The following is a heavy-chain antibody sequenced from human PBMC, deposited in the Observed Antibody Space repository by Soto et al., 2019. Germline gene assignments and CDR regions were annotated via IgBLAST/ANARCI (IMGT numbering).Heavy chain of an antibody. CDR3: ASSPLYSSGWYLDYYYYMDV. D-gene: IGHD6-19*01. CDR2: ISGSGGST. J-gene: IGHJ6*03. Sequence: EVQLLESGGGLVQPGGSLRLSCAASGFTFSSYAMSWVRQAPGKGLEWVSAISGSGGSTYYADSVKGRFTISRDNSKNTPYLQMNSLRAEDTAVYYCASSPLYSSGWYLDYYYYMDVWGKGTTVTVSS. V-gene: IGHV3-23*01. CDR1: GFTFSSYA.